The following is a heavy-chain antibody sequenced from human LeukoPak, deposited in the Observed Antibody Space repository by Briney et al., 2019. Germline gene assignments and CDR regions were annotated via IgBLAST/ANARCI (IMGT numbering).Heavy chain of an antibody. J-gene: IGHJ4*02. CDR3: ARVFSTGPVDY. V-gene: IGHV1-8*02. Sequence: GASVKVSCKASGYTFTSYGISWVRQAPGQGLEWMGWMNPNSGNTGYAQKFQGRVTMTRNTSISTAYMELSSLRSEDTAVYYCARVFSTGPVDYWGQGTLVTVSS. CDR1: GYTFTSYG. D-gene: IGHD2/OR15-2a*01. CDR2: MNPNSGNT.